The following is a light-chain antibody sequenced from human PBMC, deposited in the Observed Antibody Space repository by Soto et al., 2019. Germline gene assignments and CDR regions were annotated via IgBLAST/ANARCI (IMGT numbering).Light chain of an antibody. J-gene: IGKJ2*02. CDR1: ESVDRY. CDR2: DAF. CDR3: QQRARWPST. V-gene: IGKV3-11*01. Sequence: VLTQSPDILSLSPGQTATLSCRASESVDRYVAWYQQKVGQAPRLLIYDAFTRATGVAARFSGSGSATDFTLNISSLEPDDFAVYYCQQRARWPSTFGPGTKVEIK.